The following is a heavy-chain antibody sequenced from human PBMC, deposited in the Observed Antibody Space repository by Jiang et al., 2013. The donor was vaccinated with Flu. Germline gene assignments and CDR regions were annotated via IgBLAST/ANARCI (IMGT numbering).Heavy chain of an antibody. CDR3: ARSRPYVSGSYYDAFDI. Sequence: TCTVSGGSISSYYWSWIRQPPGKGLEWIGYIYYSGSTNYNPSLKSRVTISVDTSKNQFSLKLSSVTAADTAVYYCARSRPYVSGSYYDAFDIWGQGAMVTVSS. CDR1: GGSISSYY. CDR2: IYYSGST. V-gene: IGHV4-59*01. D-gene: IGHD3-10*01. J-gene: IGHJ3*02.